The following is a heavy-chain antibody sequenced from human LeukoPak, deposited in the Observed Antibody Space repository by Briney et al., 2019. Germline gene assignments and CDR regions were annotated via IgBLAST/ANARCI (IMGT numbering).Heavy chain of an antibody. V-gene: IGHV3-23*01. J-gene: IGHJ4*02. D-gene: IGHD4-11*01. Sequence: GGSLRLSCAASGFTFSSYWMSWVRQAPGKGLEWVSGLTESGDTTYYADSVQGRVTISRDNSKNTLYLQMHSLRAEDTALYYCARGLHWGLDFGGQGILVTVSS. CDR1: GFTFSSYW. CDR3: ARGLHWGLDF. CDR2: LTESGDTT.